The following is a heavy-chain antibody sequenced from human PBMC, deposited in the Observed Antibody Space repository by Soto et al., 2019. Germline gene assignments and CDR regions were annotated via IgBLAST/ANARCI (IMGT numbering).Heavy chain of an antibody. CDR2: IYPGDSDT. V-gene: IGHV5-51*01. J-gene: IGHJ6*02. CDR1: GYSFTSYW. CDR3: ARSQWFGELTYGMDV. Sequence: PGESLKISCKGSGYSFTSYWIGWVRQMPGKGLEWMGIIYPGDSDTRYSPSFQGQVTISADKSISTAYLQWSSLKASDTAMYYCARSQWFGELTYGMDVWGQGTTVTVS. D-gene: IGHD3-10*01.